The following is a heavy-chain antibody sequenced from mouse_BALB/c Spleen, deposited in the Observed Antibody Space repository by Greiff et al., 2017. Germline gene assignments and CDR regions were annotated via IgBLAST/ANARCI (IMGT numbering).Heavy chain of an antibody. J-gene: IGHJ3*01. CDR1: GYTFTSYW. Sequence: VQLQQSGTVLARPGASVKMSCKASGYTFTSYWMHWVKQRPGQGLEWIGAIYPGNSDTSYNQKFKGKAKLTAVTSTSTAYMELSSLTNEDSAVYYCTSNDGYYNWFAYWGQGTLVTVSA. CDR2: IYPGNSDT. V-gene: IGHV1-5*01. D-gene: IGHD2-3*01. CDR3: TSNDGYYNWFAY.